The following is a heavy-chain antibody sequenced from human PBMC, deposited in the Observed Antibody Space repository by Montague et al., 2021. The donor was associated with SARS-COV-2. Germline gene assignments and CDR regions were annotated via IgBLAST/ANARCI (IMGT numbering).Heavy chain of an antibody. J-gene: IGHJ5*02. CDR1: GYSISSGYY. D-gene: IGHD2-15*01. CDR2: IYHSGST. CDR3: ARERRYCSGGSCYSGWFDP. Sequence: SETLSLTCTVSGYSISSGYYWGWIRQPPGKGLEWIGSIYHSGSTYYNPSLKSRVTISVDTSKNQSSLQLSSVTAADTAVYYCARERRYCSGGSCYSGWFDPWGQGTLVTVSS. V-gene: IGHV4-38-2*02.